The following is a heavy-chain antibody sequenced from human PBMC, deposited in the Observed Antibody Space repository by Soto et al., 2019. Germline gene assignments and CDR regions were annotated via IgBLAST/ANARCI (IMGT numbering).Heavy chain of an antibody. V-gene: IGHV4-61*01. Sequence: PSETLSLTCTVSGDSVSSDKYYWGWIRQPPGKGLEWIGNIDYSRNTNYNPSLKSRLTISVDTSKNQFSLRLSSVTAADTAVYYCARDHYCGQGTLVTV. CDR2: IDYSRNT. CDR1: GDSVSSDKYY. J-gene: IGHJ4*02. CDR3: ARDHY.